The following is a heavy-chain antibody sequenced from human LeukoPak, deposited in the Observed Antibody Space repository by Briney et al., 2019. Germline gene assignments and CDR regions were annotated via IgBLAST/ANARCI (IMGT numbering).Heavy chain of an antibody. J-gene: IGHJ4*02. CDR2: IHPGDSNT. D-gene: IGHD4-23*01. CDR1: GYTFSNFW. CDR3: ALGTTVVTGYFDY. V-gene: IGHV5-51*01. Sequence: GESLKISCKGSGYTFSNFWIGWVRQMPGKGLEWMGIIHPGDSNTKYSPSFQGRVTISADKSIRTAYLQWSSLKASDTAMYYCALGTTVVTGYFDYWGQGTLVTVSP.